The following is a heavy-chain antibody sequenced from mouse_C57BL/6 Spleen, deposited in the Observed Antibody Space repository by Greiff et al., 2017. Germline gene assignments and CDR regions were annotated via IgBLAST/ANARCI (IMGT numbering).Heavy chain of an antibody. D-gene: IGHD2-5*01. CDR2: INPSNGGT. J-gene: IGHJ4*01. V-gene: IGHV1-53*01. CDR3: TRHYSNYGYAMDY. CDR1: GYTFTSYW. Sequence: QVQLQQSGTELVKPGASVQLSCKASGYTFTSYWMHWVKQRPGQGLEWIGNINPSNGGTNYNVKFKGKTTLTVDKSSSTAYMQRSSLTSEDSAVYYCTRHYSNYGYAMDYWGQGTSVTVST.